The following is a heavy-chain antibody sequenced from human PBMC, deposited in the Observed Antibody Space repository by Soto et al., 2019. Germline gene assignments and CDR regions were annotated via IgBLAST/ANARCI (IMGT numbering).Heavy chain of an antibody. J-gene: IGHJ3*01. D-gene: IGHD2-2*01. CDR1: GFTFSNYN. V-gene: IGHV3-21*01. CDR2: IRSRRIDM. CDR3: VRESYPAKYFDV. Sequence: EVQLVESGGGLVKPGESLRLSCAASGFTFSNYNIHWVRQAPGKGLEWVSSIRSRRIDMYYADSVKGRFTISRDDAKNSLSLQMNGLRAEKTAVYFCVRESYPAKYFDVWGQGTMVTVSS.